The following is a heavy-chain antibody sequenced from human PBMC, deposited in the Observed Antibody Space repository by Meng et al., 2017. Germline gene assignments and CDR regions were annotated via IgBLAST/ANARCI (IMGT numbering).Heavy chain of an antibody. V-gene: IGHV4-61*01. CDR3: ARTRGDYYFDY. Sequence: QEQPQESGPGLVRPSEHLSLTCTVSGDSVTVGSHYWSWIRQPPGKGLEWIGYIDYGGSTSYNPSLRSRVTISVDTSNNQFSLKLSSVTAADTAVFYCARTRGDYYFDYWGQGTLVTVSS. CDR2: IDYGGST. CDR1: GDSVTVGSHY. J-gene: IGHJ4*02. D-gene: IGHD3-16*01.